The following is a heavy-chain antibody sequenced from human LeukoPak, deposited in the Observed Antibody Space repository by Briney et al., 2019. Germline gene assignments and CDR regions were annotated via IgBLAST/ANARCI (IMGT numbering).Heavy chain of an antibody. Sequence: SETLSLTCTVSGDSISSYYWTWIRQSAAKGLEWIGRIYASGTTNYNPSLKSRVTMSIDTSKNQLSLKVNSVTAADTAVYYCARGPYYGSGVDYWGQGTLVTVSS. CDR3: ARGPYYGSGVDY. V-gene: IGHV4-4*07. CDR2: IYASGTT. CDR1: GDSISSYY. D-gene: IGHD3-10*01. J-gene: IGHJ4*02.